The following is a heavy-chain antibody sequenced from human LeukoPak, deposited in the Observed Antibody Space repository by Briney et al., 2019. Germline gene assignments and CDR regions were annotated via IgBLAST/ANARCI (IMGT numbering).Heavy chain of an antibody. Sequence: VASVKVSCKASGYTFTSYGISWVRQAPGQGLEWMGWISAYNGNTNYAQKLQGRVTMTTDTSTSTAYMELRSLRSDDTAVYYCARDRGVVVVPANMDYWGQGTLVTVSS. CDR3: ARDRGVVVVPANMDY. J-gene: IGHJ4*02. CDR2: ISAYNGNT. CDR1: GYTFTSYG. V-gene: IGHV1-18*01. D-gene: IGHD2-2*01.